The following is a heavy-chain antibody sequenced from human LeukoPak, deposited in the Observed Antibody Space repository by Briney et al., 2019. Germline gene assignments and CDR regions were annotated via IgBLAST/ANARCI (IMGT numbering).Heavy chain of an antibody. V-gene: IGHV1-2*02. CDR2: INPNSGGT. J-gene: IGHJ4*02. D-gene: IGHD5-24*01. CDR1: GYTFTGHY. CDR3: AREGQRWLQYDY. Sequence: ASVKVSCKASGYTFTGHYMHWVRQAPGQGLEWMGWINPNSGGTNYAQKLQGRVTMTTDTSTSTAYMELRSLRSDDTAVYYCAREGQRWLQYDYWGQGTLVTVSS.